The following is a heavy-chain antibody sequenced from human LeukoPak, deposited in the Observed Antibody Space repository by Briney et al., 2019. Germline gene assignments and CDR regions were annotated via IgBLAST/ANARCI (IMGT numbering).Heavy chain of an antibody. CDR2: ISAYNGNT. V-gene: IGHV1-18*01. D-gene: IGHD1-14*01. J-gene: IGHJ4*02. CDR1: GYSFSSYG. Sequence: GASVTVSCKASGYSFSSYGITWVRQAPGQGLEWMGWISAYNGNTNYAQNLQGRVTITTDTSTSTAYMELRTLTADDTAVYYCARGYKPPDFDYWGQGTLVTVSS. CDR3: ARGYKPPDFDY.